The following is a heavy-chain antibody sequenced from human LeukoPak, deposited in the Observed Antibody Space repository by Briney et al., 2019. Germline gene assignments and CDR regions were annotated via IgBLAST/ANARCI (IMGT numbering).Heavy chain of an antibody. CDR1: GFTFSSYA. Sequence: PGGSLRLSCAASGFTFSSYAMSWVRQAPGKGLEWVSAISGSGGSAYYADSVKGRFTISRDNSKNTLYLQMNSLRAEDTAVYYCAKGRGYCSGGSCSFNYWGQGTLVTVSS. D-gene: IGHD2-15*01. CDR3: AKGRGYCSGGSCSFNY. CDR2: ISGSGGSA. V-gene: IGHV3-23*01. J-gene: IGHJ4*02.